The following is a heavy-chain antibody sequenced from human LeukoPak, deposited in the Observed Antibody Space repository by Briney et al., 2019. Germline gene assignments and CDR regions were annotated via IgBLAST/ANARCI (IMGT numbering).Heavy chain of an antibody. CDR2: INGDGSST. V-gene: IGHV3-74*01. CDR1: GFIFNNYW. D-gene: IGHD3-22*01. CDR3: TRGAGSGHYVSGDH. Sequence: GGSLRLSCAASGFIFNNYWMHWVRQAPGKGLVWVPRINGDGSSTSYADSVKGRFTISRDNAKNTVSLQMNSLRAEDTAFYYCTRGAGSGHYVSGDHWGQGALVTVSS. J-gene: IGHJ4*02.